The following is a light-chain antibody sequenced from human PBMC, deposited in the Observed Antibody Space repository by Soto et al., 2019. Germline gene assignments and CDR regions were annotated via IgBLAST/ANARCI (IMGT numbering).Light chain of an antibody. CDR3: QQHGASIT. CDR1: QNVNNNF. J-gene: IGKJ4*01. CDR2: GVS. V-gene: IGKV3-20*01. Sequence: VLTQSPRTLSLSPGERATLSCRANQNVNNNFVAWYQQKPGQAPSLLIYGVSDRATGVPDRFSGSGSGTDFTITISRLEPEDFAVYYCQQHGASITFGGGTRVENK.